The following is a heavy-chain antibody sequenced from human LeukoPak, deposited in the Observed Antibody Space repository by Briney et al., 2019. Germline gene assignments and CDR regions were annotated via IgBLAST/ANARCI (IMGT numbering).Heavy chain of an antibody. D-gene: IGHD2-2*01. CDR1: GFTFSNSW. CDR3: ARGRYCSSTSCHYFDC. J-gene: IGHJ4*02. CDR2: IKPDGSAQ. Sequence: GGSLRLSCAASGFTFSNSWMSWVRQAPGKGREWVATIKPDGSAQYYVDSVKGRFTISRDNAKNSLFLQINSLRAEDTAVYYCARGRYCSSTSCHYFDCWGQGTLVTVSS. V-gene: IGHV3-7*01.